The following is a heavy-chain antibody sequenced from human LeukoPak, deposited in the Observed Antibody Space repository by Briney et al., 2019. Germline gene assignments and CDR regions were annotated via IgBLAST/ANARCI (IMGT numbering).Heavy chain of an antibody. J-gene: IGHJ3*02. CDR2: IWVDGINK. V-gene: IGHV3-33*01. CDR3: VRERGPFDGFDI. Sequence: GGSLRLSCAASGFTFSSYGMHWVRQAPGKGLEWVTVIWVDGINKYYADSVRGRFTISRDDSKNTLYLEMNSLRTEDTAVYYCVRERGPFDGFDIWGQGTMVTVSS. CDR1: GFTFSSYG.